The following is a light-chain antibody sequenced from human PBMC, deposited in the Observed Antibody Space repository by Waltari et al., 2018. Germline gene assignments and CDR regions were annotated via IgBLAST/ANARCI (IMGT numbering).Light chain of an antibody. J-gene: IGLJ2*01. CDR1: SSNIGSNY. CDR2: GNN. V-gene: IGLV1-44*01. CDR3: AAWDDSLNGVI. Sequence: QSMLTQPPSASGTPGQRVTISCSGSSSNIGSNYVNWYQQLPGTAPKLLIYGNNQRHSGVPDRFSGSKSDTSASLAISGLQSEDEAEYHCAAWDDSLNGVIFGGGTKLTVL.